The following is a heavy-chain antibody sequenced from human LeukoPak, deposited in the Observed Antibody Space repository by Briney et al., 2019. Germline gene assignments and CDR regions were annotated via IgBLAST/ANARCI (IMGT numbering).Heavy chain of an antibody. Sequence: GGSLRLSCAASGFTFSDHYMSWIRQAPGKGLEWVSYISSSSSYTNYADSVKGRFTISRDNAKNSLYLQMNSLRAEDTAVYYCATERARYCSSTSCYYVDYWGQGTLVTVSS. V-gene: IGHV3-11*06. J-gene: IGHJ4*02. CDR3: ATERARYCSSTSCYYVDY. CDR2: ISSSSSYT. D-gene: IGHD2-2*01. CDR1: GFTFSDHY.